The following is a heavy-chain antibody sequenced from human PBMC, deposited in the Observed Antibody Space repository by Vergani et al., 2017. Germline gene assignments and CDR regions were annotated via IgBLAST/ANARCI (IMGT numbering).Heavy chain of an antibody. Sequence: QVQLQQWGAGLLKPSETLSLTCAVYGGSFSGYYWSWIRQPPGKGLEWIGEINHSGSTNYNPSLKSRVTISVDTSKNQFSLKLSSVTAADTAVYYCARDMYYDFWSGYYNWFDPWGQGTLVTVSS. D-gene: IGHD3-3*01. CDR1: GGSFSGYY. J-gene: IGHJ5*02. CDR2: INHSGST. V-gene: IGHV4-34*01. CDR3: ARDMYYDFWSGYYNWFDP.